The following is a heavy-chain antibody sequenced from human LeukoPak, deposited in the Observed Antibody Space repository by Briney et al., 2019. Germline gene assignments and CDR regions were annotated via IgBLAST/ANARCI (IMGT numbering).Heavy chain of an antibody. V-gene: IGHV1-24*01. CDR3: ATGRITIFGVDYDY. D-gene: IGHD3-3*01. CDR1: GFTFSSYA. CDR2: FDPEGGET. J-gene: IGHJ4*02. Sequence: GGSLRLSCAASGFTFSSYAMHWVRQAPGKGLDWMGGFDPEGGETIYAQKFQGRVTMTEDTSTDTAYMELSSLRSEDTAVYYCATGRITIFGVDYDYWGQGTLVTVSS.